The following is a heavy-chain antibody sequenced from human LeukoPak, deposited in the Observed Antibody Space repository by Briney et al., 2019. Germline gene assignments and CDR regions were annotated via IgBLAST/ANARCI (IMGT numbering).Heavy chain of an antibody. CDR1: GGSISSGGYS. Sequence: PSQTLSLTCAVSGGSISSGGYSWSWIRQPPGKGLEWIGYIYHSGSTYYNPSLKSRVTISVDRSKNQFSLKLSSVTAADTAVYYCARSGLLPAANNRFDPWGQGTLVTVSS. V-gene: IGHV4-30-2*01. CDR3: ARSGLLPAANNRFDP. D-gene: IGHD2-2*01. CDR2: IYHSGST. J-gene: IGHJ5*02.